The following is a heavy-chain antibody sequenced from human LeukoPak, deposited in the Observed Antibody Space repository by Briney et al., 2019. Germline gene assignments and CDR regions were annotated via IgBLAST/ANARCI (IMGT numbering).Heavy chain of an antibody. CDR2: INHSGST. CDR3: ARDEGGGGY. V-gene: IGHV4-34*01. J-gene: IGHJ4*02. Sequence: SETLSLTCAVYGGSFSGYYWNWISQPPGKGLEWIGEINHSGSTNYDPSLKSRVTISVDTSKNQVSLKLSSVTAADTAVYYCARDEGGGGYWGQGTLVTVSS. D-gene: IGHD3-16*01. CDR1: GGSFSGYY.